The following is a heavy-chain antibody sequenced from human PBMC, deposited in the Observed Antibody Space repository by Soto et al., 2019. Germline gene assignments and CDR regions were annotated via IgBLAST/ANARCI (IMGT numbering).Heavy chain of an antibody. J-gene: IGHJ4*02. D-gene: IGHD3-16*01. V-gene: IGHV4-59*08. CDR2: IYYSGST. Sequence: QVQLQESGPGLLKPSETLSLTCTVSGGSISSCYWSWIRQPPGKGLEWIGYIYYSGSTKYNPSLKSRVTISVDTSKNQFSLKLSSVTAADTAVYYCARHQTDDYVWGSYLDYWGQGTLVTVSS. CDR1: GGSISSCY. CDR3: ARHQTDDYVWGSYLDY.